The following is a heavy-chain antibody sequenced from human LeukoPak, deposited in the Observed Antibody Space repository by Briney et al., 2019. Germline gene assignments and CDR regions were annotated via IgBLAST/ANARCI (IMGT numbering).Heavy chain of an antibody. CDR1: GGSISSGGYY. V-gene: IGHV4-30-2*01. Sequence: PSETLSLTCIVSGGSISSGGYYWSWIRRPPGKGLEWIGYIYQTGSTSYTPPLKSRVTMSADRSKDQFSLKLYSVTAADTAVYYCARGGTVSLDFHYWGQGPLVTVSS. CDR3: ARGGTVSLDFHY. J-gene: IGHJ4*02. CDR2: IYQTGST. D-gene: IGHD1/OR15-1a*01.